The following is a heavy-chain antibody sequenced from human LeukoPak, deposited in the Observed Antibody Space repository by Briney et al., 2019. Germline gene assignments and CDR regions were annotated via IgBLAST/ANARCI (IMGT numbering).Heavy chain of an antibody. CDR3: ALLYGDYGMDGMDV. CDR1: GGSFSGYY. V-gene: IGHV4-34*01. J-gene: IGHJ6*02. Sequence: SETLSLTCAVYGGSFSGYYWSWLRQPPGTGREWIGENNHSGSTNYSPSLKSRVTISVDTSKNQFSLKLSSVTAADTAVYYCALLYGDYGMDGMDVWGQGTTVTVSS. D-gene: IGHD4-17*01. CDR2: NNHSGST.